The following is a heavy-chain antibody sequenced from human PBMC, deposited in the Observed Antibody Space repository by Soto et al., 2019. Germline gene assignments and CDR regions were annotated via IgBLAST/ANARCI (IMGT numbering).Heavy chain of an antibody. CDR3: ARAPGYDFWSGLDY. V-gene: IGHV6-1*01. CDR2: TYYRSKWYN. J-gene: IGHJ4*02. D-gene: IGHD3-3*01. CDR1: GDSVSSNSAA. Sequence: SPTLSLTCAISGDSVSSNSAAWNWIRQSPSRGLEWLGRTYYRSKWYNDYAVSVKSRITINPDTSKNQFSLQLNSVTPEDTAVYYCARAPGYDFWSGLDYWGQGTLVTVSS.